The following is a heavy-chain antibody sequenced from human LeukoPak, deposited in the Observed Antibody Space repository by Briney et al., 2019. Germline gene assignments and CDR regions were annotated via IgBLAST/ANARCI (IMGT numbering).Heavy chain of an antibody. J-gene: IGHJ4*02. CDR1: GFTFSNYW. V-gene: IGHV3-7*01. D-gene: IGHD3-10*01. CDR2: INPDGSDT. Sequence: PGGSLRLSCEGSGFTFSNYWMGWVRQAPGKGLEWVANINPDGSDTTYVDSVKGRFIISRDNAKKSLLLQMNSLRVEETGVYYCVRWGVEAGMDCWGQGSLVTVSS. CDR3: VRWGVEAGMDC.